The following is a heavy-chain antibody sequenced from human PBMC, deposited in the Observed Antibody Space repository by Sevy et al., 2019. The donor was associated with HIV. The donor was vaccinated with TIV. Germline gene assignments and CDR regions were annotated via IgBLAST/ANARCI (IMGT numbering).Heavy chain of an antibody. Sequence: GGSLRLSCVASGFSLSDYAMHWVRQGPDKGLAWVAVISFDGGNTYYSDAVEGRFTISRDNSKNTVFLQMNSLSPDDTALHYCARGPYNSGMRFDFWGQGTLVTVSS. CDR1: GFSLSDYA. CDR3: ARGPYNSGMRFDF. D-gene: IGHD5-12*01. V-gene: IGHV3-30-3*01. J-gene: IGHJ4*02. CDR2: ISFDGGNT.